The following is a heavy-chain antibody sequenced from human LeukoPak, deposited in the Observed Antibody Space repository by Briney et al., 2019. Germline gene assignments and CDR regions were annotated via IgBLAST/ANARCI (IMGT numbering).Heavy chain of an antibody. V-gene: IGHV3-23*01. D-gene: IGHD3-9*01. Sequence: GGSLRLSCAASGFTFSSYAMSWFRQAPGKGLEWVSAISGSGGSTYYADSVKGRFTISRDNSKNTLYLQMNSLRAKDTAVYYCVRYFDWLSLAYWGQGTLVTVSS. CDR3: VRYFDWLSLAY. CDR1: GFTFSSYA. J-gene: IGHJ4*02. CDR2: ISGSGGST.